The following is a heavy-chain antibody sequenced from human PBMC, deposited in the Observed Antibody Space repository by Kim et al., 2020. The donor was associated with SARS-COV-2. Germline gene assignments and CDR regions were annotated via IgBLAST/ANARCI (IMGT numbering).Heavy chain of an antibody. CDR1: GGSISSYY. CDR2: IYYSGST. J-gene: IGHJ5*02. V-gene: IGHV4-59*01. Sequence: SETLSLTCTVSGGSISSYYWSWIRQPPGKGLEWIGYIYYSGSTNYNPSLKSRVTISVDTSKNQFSLKLSSVTAADTAVYYCARAPGATSWFDPWGQGTLVTVSS. CDR3: ARAPGATSWFDP. D-gene: IGHD6-25*01.